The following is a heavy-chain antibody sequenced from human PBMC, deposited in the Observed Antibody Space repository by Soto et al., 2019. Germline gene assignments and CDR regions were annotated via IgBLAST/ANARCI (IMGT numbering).Heavy chain of an antibody. Sequence: GASVKVSCKASGYTFTSYGISWVRQAPGQGLEWMGWISAYNGNTNYAQKLQGRVTMTTDTSTSTAYMELRSLRSDDTAVYYCARDHGTYYDILTGPTKDYYGMDVWGQGTXVTVSS. CDR1: GYTFTSYG. D-gene: IGHD3-9*01. J-gene: IGHJ6*02. V-gene: IGHV1-18*01. CDR2: ISAYNGNT. CDR3: ARDHGTYYDILTGPTKDYYGMDV.